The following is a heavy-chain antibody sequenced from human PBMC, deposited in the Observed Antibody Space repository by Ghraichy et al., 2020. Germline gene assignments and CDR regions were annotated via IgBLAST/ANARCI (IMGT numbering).Heavy chain of an antibody. CDR1: GGSIGSSTYS. CDR3: ARLISY. V-gene: IGHV4-39*01. Sequence: GSLRLSCTVSGGSIGSSTYSWGWIRQPPGKGLEYIGSIDYNGRPYSNPSLRSRVTISVDTSRHLFFLKLSSVTAADTTVYYCARLISYWGQGILVTVSS. J-gene: IGHJ4*02. CDR2: IDYNGRP.